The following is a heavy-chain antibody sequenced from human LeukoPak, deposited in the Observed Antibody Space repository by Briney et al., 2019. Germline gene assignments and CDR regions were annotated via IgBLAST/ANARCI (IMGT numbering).Heavy chain of an antibody. CDR2: IIPIFGTA. Sequence: SVKVSCKASGGTFSSYAISWVRQAPGQGLEWMGGIIPIFGTANYAQKLQGIFTMTTDTSTSTAYMEMRSLRSDDTAVYYCARLIVVVPGASYYFDYWGQGTLVTVSS. J-gene: IGHJ4*02. CDR3: ARLIVVVPGASYYFDY. V-gene: IGHV1-69*05. CDR1: GGTFSSYA. D-gene: IGHD2-2*01.